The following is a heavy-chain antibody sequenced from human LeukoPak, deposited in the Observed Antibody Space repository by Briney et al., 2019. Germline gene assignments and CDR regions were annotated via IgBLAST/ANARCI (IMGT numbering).Heavy chain of an antibody. Sequence: ASVKVSCKASGYTFTGYYMHWVRQAPGQGLEWMGWINPNSGDTNYAQKFQGRATMTRDTSISTAYMELSRLRSDDTAVYYCARDRAVGFLITFGGVISGYWGQGTLVTVSS. J-gene: IGHJ4*02. D-gene: IGHD3-16*02. CDR3: ARDRAVGFLITFGGVISGY. CDR1: GYTFTGYY. CDR2: INPNSGDT. V-gene: IGHV1-2*02.